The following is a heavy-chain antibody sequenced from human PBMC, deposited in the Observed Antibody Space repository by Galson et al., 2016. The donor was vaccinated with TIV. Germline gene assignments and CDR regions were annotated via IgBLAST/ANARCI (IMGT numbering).Heavy chain of an antibody. V-gene: IGHV7-4-1*02. CDR1: EYTFTNYV. D-gene: IGHD2-2*01. CDR2: INTNTGNP. Sequence: SVKVSCKASEYTFTNYVMNWVRQAPGQGLEWMGWINTNTGNPTYAQGFTGRFVFSLDTSVSTAYLQISSLKAEDTAVYYCASPPAYCSSSSCYYSFDYWGQGTLVTVSS. J-gene: IGHJ4*02. CDR3: ASPPAYCSSSSCYYSFDY.